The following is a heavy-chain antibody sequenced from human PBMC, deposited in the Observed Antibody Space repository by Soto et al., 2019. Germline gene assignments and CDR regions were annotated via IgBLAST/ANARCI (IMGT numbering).Heavy chain of an antibody. CDR2: IDAHSGGT. CDR1: GFSFTGYY. V-gene: IGHV1-2*02. CDR3: AKDLTRQLAYWLDP. Sequence: ASVKVSCKASGFSFTGYYIHWLRQAPGQGLEWMGWIDAHSGGTEYAQKFQGRVTLTRDTSIATAYLTLTSLTSDDTALYYCAKDLTRQLAYWLDPWGQGSQVTVSS. J-gene: IGHJ5*02. D-gene: IGHD6-6*01.